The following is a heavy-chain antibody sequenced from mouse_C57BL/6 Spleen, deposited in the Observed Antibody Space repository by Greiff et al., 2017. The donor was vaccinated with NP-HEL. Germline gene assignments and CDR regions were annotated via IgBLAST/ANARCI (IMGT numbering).Heavy chain of an antibody. CDR1: GFSLTSYG. CDR2: IWSGGST. Sequence: QVHVKQSGPGLVQPSQSLSITCTVSGFSLTSYGVHWVRQPPGKGLEWLGVIWSGGSTDYNAAFISRLSISKDNSKSQVFFKMNSLQADDTAIYYCAKGTNWGDVFDYWGQGTTLTVSS. CDR3: AKGTNWGDVFDY. J-gene: IGHJ2*01. V-gene: IGHV2-4*01. D-gene: IGHD4-1*01.